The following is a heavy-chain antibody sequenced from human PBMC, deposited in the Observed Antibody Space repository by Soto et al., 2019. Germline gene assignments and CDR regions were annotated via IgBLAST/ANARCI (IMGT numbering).Heavy chain of an antibody. V-gene: IGHV3-48*02. Sequence: PGWSLRRSCAASGFTFSSYGMNWVRQAPGKWLEWVSYISSSSSTIYYADSVKGRFTISRDNAKKSLYLQMNSLRDEDTAVYYCAREGIYTPRFDYLGQRNLITVSS. CDR2: ISSSSSTI. D-gene: IGHD2-15*01. CDR1: GFTFSSYG. CDR3: AREGIYTPRFDY. J-gene: IGHJ4*02.